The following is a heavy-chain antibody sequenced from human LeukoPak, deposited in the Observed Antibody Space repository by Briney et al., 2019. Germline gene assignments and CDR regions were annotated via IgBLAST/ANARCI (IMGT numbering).Heavy chain of an antibody. J-gene: IGHJ6*02. CDR1: GFTFSSYW. Sequence: GGSLRLSCAASGFTFSSYWMSWVRQAPGKGLEWVANIKQDGSEKYYADSVKGRLTISRDNAKNSLYLQMNSLRAEDTALYYCAKDTVVRGVTLNNYNYGMDVWGQGTTVTVSS. V-gene: IGHV3-7*03. D-gene: IGHD3-10*01. CDR3: AKDTVVRGVTLNNYNYGMDV. CDR2: IKQDGSEK.